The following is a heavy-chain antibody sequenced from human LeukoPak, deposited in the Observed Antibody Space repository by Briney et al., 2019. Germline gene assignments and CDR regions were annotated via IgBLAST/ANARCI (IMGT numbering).Heavy chain of an antibody. D-gene: IGHD2-15*01. CDR2: ITGSGDNT. V-gene: IGHV3-23*01. CDR3: AKCSANSCYSSLDY. CDR1: GFTFSSYG. J-gene: IGHJ4*02. Sequence: TGGSLRLSCAASGFTFSSYGMSWVRQTPGKGLERVSSITGSGDNTYYADSVKGRFTISRDTSKNTLYLQMTRLRAEDTAVYYCAKCSANSCYSSLDYWGQGTLVTASS.